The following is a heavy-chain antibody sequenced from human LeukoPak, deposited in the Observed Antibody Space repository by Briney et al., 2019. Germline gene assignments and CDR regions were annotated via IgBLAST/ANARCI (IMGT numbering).Heavy chain of an antibody. CDR3: ASVGRLGELSATYFDY. Sequence: GESLKISCKGSGYSFTTYWIGWVRQVPGKGLEWMRIIYPGDSDTRYSPSFQGQVTISADKSISTAYLQWSSLKASDTAMYCCASVGRLGELSATYFDYWGQGTLVTVSS. D-gene: IGHD3-16*02. J-gene: IGHJ4*02. CDR1: GYSFTTYW. CDR2: IYPGDSDT. V-gene: IGHV5-51*01.